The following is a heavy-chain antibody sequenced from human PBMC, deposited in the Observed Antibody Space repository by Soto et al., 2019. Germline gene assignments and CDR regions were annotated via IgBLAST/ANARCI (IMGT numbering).Heavy chain of an antibody. J-gene: IGHJ6*02. Sequence: EVQLVESGGGLVQPGGSLRLSCAVSGFTFSSYSMNWVRQAPGKGLEWVSYISSGSGTTYYADSVKGRFSISRDNANNSLYLQLNSLRVEDTAVYYCAKIGTYLRMDVWGQGNTVTVSS. V-gene: IGHV3-48*01. CDR2: ISSGSGTT. CDR3: AKIGTYLRMDV. D-gene: IGHD3-10*01. CDR1: GFTFSSYS.